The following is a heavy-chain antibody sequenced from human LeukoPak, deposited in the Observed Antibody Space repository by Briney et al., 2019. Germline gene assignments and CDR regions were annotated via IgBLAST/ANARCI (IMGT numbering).Heavy chain of an antibody. CDR2: IYYSGST. CDR1: GFSFSSYG. Sequence: PGGSLRLSCAASGFSFSSYGMSWVRQAPGKGLEWIGSIYYSGSTYYNPSLKSRVTISVDTSKNQFSLKLSSVTAADTAAYYCARRAVAGPFDYWGQGTLVTVSS. J-gene: IGHJ4*02. CDR3: ARRAVAGPFDY. V-gene: IGHV4-39*01. D-gene: IGHD6-19*01.